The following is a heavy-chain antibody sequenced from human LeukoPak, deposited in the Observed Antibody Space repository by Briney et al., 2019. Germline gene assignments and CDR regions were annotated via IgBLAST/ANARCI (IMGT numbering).Heavy chain of an antibody. D-gene: IGHD3-22*01. CDR2: INPSGGST. CDR1: GYTFTGYY. Sequence: VASVKVSCKASGYTFTGYYMHWVRQAPGQGLEWMGIINPSGGSTSYAQKFQGRVTMTRDTSTSTVYMELSSLRSEDTAVYYCARALGVVVITDPDFDYWGQGTLVTVSS. CDR3: ARALGVVVITDPDFDY. J-gene: IGHJ4*02. V-gene: IGHV1-46*01.